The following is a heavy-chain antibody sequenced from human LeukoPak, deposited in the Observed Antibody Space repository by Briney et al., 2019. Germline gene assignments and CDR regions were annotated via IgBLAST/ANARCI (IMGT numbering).Heavy chain of an antibody. Sequence: HPGGSLRLSCAASGFTFSSYAMSWVRQAPGKGLEWVSAISGSGGSTYYADSVKGRFTISRDNSKNTLYLQMISLRAEDTAVYYCAKDAPFRVVPAAAPSTEYFQHWGQGTLVTVSS. J-gene: IGHJ1*01. D-gene: IGHD2-2*01. CDR1: GFTFSSYA. CDR3: AKDAPFRVVPAAAPSTEYFQH. CDR2: ISGSGGST. V-gene: IGHV3-23*01.